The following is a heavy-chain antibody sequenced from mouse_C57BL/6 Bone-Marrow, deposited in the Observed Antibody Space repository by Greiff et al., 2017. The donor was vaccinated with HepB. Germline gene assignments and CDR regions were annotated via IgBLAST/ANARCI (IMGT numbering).Heavy chain of an antibody. CDR2: SRNKANDYTT. V-gene: IGHV7-1*01. J-gene: IGHJ4*01. D-gene: IGHD1-1*01. Sequence: EVQWVESGGGLVQSGRSLRLSCATSGFTFSDFYMEWVRQSPGKGLEWIAASRNKANDYTTEYSASVKGRFIVSRDTSQSILYLQMNALRAEDTAIYYCARDVPNYYGSSYDYAMDYWGQGTSVTVSS. CDR1: GFTFSDFY. CDR3: ARDVPNYYGSSYDYAMDY.